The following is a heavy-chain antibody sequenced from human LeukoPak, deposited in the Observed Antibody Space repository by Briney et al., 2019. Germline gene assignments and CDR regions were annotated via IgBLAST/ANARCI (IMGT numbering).Heavy chain of an antibody. Sequence: ASVNVSCTASGYTFTGYYMHWVRQATGQGLEWMGWINPNSGGTNYAQKFQGRVTMTRDTSISTAYMELSRLRSDDTAVYYCARYYSNWFDPWGQGTLVTVSS. CDR3: ARYYSNWFDP. J-gene: IGHJ5*02. CDR2: INPNSGGT. D-gene: IGHD4-11*01. CDR1: GYTFTGYY. V-gene: IGHV1-2*02.